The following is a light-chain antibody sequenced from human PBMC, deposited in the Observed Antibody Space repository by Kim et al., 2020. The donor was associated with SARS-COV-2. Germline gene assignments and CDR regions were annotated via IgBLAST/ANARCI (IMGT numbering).Light chain of an antibody. CDR1: QSVSSNY. Sequence: PGERATLSCRASQSVSSNYLAWYQQKPGQAPRLLIYGASSRASGIPDRFSGSGSGTDFTLTISRLEPEDFAVYYCQQYGSSPYTFGQGTKLEI. CDR2: GAS. CDR3: QQYGSSPYT. J-gene: IGKJ2*01. V-gene: IGKV3-20*01.